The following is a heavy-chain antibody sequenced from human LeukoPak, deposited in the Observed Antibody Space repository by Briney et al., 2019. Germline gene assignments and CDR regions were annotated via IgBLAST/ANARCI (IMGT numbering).Heavy chain of an antibody. CDR1: GFAFSSYW. J-gene: IGHJ4*02. CDR3: SSQPAVLDLDC. D-gene: IGHD6-19*01. Sequence: GGSLRLSCAASGFAFSSYWMTWVRQAPGKGLEWVANIKPDGSGKNYVASVKGRFTISRDNAKNSLYLQMRGLRVEDTAVYYCSSQPAVLDLDCWGQGTLVTVSS. CDR2: IKPDGSGK. V-gene: IGHV3-7*01.